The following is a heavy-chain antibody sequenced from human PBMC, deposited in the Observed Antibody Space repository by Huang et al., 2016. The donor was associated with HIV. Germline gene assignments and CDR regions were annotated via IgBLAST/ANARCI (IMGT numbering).Heavy chain of an antibody. V-gene: IGHV3-21*02. J-gene: IGHJ5*02. CDR1: GFAFSSYG. D-gene: IGHD6-19*01. CDR3: AYQQWLVGGLNH. CDR2: IGSDSSYI. Sequence: EVELVESEGGLVKPGGSLRLSCAASGFAFSSYGMNWFRQASGKVLEWVAFIGSDSSYIYYADSVKGRVTISRDNAKSSIYLQLDSLRAEDTAVYYCAYQQWLVGGLNHWGQGTLVVVSS.